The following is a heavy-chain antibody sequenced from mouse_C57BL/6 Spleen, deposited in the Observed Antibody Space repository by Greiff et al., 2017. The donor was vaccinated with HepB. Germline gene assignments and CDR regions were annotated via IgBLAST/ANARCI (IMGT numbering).Heavy chain of an antibody. CDR2: IRLKSDNYAT. CDR3: TEDYDSVAWFAY. CDR1: GFTFSNYW. V-gene: IGHV6-3*01. J-gene: IGHJ3*01. D-gene: IGHD2-4*01. Sequence: EVMLVESGGGLVQPGGSMKLSCVASGFTFSNYWMNWVRQSPEKGLEWVAQIRLKSDNYATHYAESVKGRFTISRDDSKSSVYLKMNNLRAEDTGIYYCTEDYDSVAWFAYWGQGTLVTVSA.